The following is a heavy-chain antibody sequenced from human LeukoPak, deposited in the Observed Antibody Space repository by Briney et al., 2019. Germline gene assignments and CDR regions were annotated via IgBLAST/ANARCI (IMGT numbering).Heavy chain of an antibody. CDR1: GFTFSSYG. V-gene: IGHV3-33*01. D-gene: IGHD4-17*01. J-gene: IGHJ4*02. Sequence: PGRSLRLSCAASGFTFSSYGMHWVRQAPGKGLEWVAVIWYDGSNKYYADSVKGRFIISRDNSKNTLYLQMNSLRAEDTAVYYCAGDYGDRSIVWGQGTLVTVSS. CDR3: AGDYGDRSIV. CDR2: IWYDGSNK.